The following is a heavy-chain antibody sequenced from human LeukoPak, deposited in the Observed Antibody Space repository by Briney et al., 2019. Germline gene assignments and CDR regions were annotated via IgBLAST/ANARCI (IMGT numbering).Heavy chain of an antibody. J-gene: IGHJ4*02. CDR3: AKDEINYYDSSGYSDY. V-gene: IGHV3-23*01. CDR2: ISGSGGST. D-gene: IGHD3-22*01. CDR1: GFTFSSYA. Sequence: GGSLRLSCAASGFTFSSYAMSWVRQAPGKGLEWVPAISGSGGSTYYADSVKGRFTISRDNSKNTLYLQVNSLRAEDTAVYYCAKDEINYYDSSGYSDYWGQGTLVTVSS.